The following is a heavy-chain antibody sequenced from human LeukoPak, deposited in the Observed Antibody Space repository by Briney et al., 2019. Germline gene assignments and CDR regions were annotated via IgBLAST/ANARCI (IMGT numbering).Heavy chain of an antibody. CDR1: GFTFSSYW. V-gene: IGHV3-7*01. CDR3: ARDQWWQFIAVAITSYFDC. J-gene: IGHJ4*02. D-gene: IGHD6-19*01. CDR2: IKPDGSEK. Sequence: GGSLRLSCAASGFTFSSYWMSWVRQAPGKGLEWVANIKPDGSEKYYVDSVKGRFTISRDNAKNSLYLQMNSLRAEDTAVYYCARDQWWQFIAVAITSYFDCWGQGTLDTVSS.